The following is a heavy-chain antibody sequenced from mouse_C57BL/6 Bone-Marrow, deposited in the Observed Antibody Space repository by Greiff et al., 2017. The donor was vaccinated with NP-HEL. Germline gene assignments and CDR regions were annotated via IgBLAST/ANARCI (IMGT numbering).Heavy chain of an antibody. CDR3: ARRYHYYGSHYYAMED. Sequence: EVKLQESGGGLVQPGGSLKLSCAASGFTFSDYGMAWVRQAPRKGPEWVAFISNLAYSIYYADTVTGRFTISRENAKNTLYLEMSSLRSEDTAMYYCARRYHYYGSHYYAMEDWGQGTSVTVSS. V-gene: IGHV5-15*01. D-gene: IGHD1-1*01. CDR1: GFTFSDYG. J-gene: IGHJ4*01. CDR2: ISNLAYSI.